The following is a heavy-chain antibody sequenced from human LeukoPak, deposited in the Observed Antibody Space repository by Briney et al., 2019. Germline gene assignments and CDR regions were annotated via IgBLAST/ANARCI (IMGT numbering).Heavy chain of an antibody. CDR1: GGSISSYY. V-gene: IGHV4-59*01. CDR2: IYYSGST. Sequence: PSETLSLTCTVSGGSISSYYWSWIRQPPGKGLEWIGYIYYSGSTNYNPSLKSRVTISVDTSKNQFSLKLNSVTAADTAMYYCARVSVAGTGPDYWGQGTLVTVSS. D-gene: IGHD6-13*01. J-gene: IGHJ4*02. CDR3: ARVSVAGTGPDY.